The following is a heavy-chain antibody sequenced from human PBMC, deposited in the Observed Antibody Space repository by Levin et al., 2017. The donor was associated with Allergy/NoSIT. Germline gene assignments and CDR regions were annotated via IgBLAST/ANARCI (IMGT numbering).Heavy chain of an antibody. V-gene: IGHV1-46*03. CDR1: GYTFTSYY. D-gene: IGHD7-27*01. CDR3: ARGGQANMNGGSGDY. J-gene: IGHJ4*02. Sequence: AASVKVSCKASGYTFTSYYMHWVRQAPGQGLEWMGIINPSGGSTSYTQKFQGRVTMTRDTSTSTVYMELSSLRSEDTAVYYCARGGQANMNGGSGDYWGQGTLVTVSS. CDR2: INPSGGST.